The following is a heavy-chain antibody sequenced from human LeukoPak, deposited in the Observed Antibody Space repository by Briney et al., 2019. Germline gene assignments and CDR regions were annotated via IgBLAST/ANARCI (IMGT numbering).Heavy chain of an antibody. J-gene: IGHJ4*02. Sequence: GGSLRLSCAASGFTFSSYAMSWVRQAPGKGLEWVSAISGSGGSTYYADSVKGRFTISRDNAKNSLYLQMNSLRAEDTAVYYCARGRAAVDNWGQGTLVTVSS. CDR1: GFTFSSYA. CDR2: ISGSGGST. D-gene: IGHD6-19*01. V-gene: IGHV3-23*01. CDR3: ARGRAAVDN.